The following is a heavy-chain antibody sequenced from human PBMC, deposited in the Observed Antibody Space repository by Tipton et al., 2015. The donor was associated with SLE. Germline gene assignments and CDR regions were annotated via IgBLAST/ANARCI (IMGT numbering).Heavy chain of an antibody. CDR3: ARIADYYSYAMDV. D-gene: IGHD6-13*01. V-gene: IGHV3-23*03. CDR1: GFTFGGYG. J-gene: IGHJ6*02. CDR2: IYSGGST. Sequence: SLRLSCAASGFTFGGYGMTWVRQAPGKGLDCVSVIYSGGSTYYGDSVKGRLTISRDSSKRTLYLQMNSLRAEDTAIYYCARIADYYSYAMDVWGQGTTVTVSS.